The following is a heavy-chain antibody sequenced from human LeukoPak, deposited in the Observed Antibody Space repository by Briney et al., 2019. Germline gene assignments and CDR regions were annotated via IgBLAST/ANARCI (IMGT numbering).Heavy chain of an antibody. CDR3: ARIGNSWPNWFDP. D-gene: IGHD6-13*01. CDR1: GFRFSDYY. V-gene: IGHV3-11*01. Sequence: GGSLRLSCAASGFRFSDYYMTWIRQAPGKGLEWVSHITSSGSTIHYADSVKGRFTISRDNAKNSLYLQMSSLRAEDTAVYYCARIGNSWPNWFDPWGQGTLVTVSS. J-gene: IGHJ5*02. CDR2: ITSSGSTI.